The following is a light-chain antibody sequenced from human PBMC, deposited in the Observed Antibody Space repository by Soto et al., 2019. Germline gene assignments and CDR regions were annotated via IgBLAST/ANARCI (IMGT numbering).Light chain of an antibody. CDR2: KVS. CDR3: MQGTHWPRT. V-gene: IGKV2-30*01. Sequence: DVVMTQSPLSLPVTLGQPASISCRSSQSLVFSDGYTYLNWFQQRTGQSPRRLIYKVSDRDSGVPDRFSGSWSSTEFTLQISRVEAEDVGVYYCMQGTHWPRTFGQGTKLEIK. CDR1: QSLVFSDGYTY. J-gene: IGKJ2*02.